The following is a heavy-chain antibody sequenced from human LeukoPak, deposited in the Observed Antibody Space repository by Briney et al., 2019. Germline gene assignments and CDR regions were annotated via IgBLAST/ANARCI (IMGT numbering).Heavy chain of an antibody. J-gene: IGHJ4*02. Sequence: GGSLRLSCAASGFTFSSYWMHWVRHAPGKGLVWVSRINSDGSSTSYADSVKGRFTISRDNAKNTLYLQMNSLRAEDTAVYYCARVGSWSSPAFDYWGQGTLVTVSS. CDR1: GFTFSSYW. D-gene: IGHD6-13*01. CDR3: ARVGSWSSPAFDY. CDR2: INSDGSST. V-gene: IGHV3-74*01.